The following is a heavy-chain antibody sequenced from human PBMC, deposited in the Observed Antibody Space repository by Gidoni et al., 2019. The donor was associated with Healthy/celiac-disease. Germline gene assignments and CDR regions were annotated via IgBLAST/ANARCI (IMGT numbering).Heavy chain of an antibody. CDR1: GGTFSSYA. CDR2: IIPIFGTA. CDR3: ARGGFEYSSSYGYYYGMDV. J-gene: IGHJ6*02. Sequence: QVQLVQSGAEVQKPGSSVKVSCMASGGTFSSYAIRWVRQAPGQGLEWMGGIIPIFGTANYAQKFQGRGTITADESTSTAYMELSSLRSEDTAVYYCARGGFEYSSSYGYYYGMDVWGQGTTVTVSS. D-gene: IGHD6-6*01. V-gene: IGHV1-69*01.